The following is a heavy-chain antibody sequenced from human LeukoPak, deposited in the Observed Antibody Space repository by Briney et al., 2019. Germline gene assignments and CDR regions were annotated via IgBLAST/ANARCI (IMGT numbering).Heavy chain of an antibody. CDR3: ARDSGSASWAYS. Sequence: PGGSLRLSCAASGISVSENYMSWVRQAPGKGLEWVCVVHRDGSIEYADSVKGRFTIPRDIAENTLSLQMNSLRVEDTAVYYCARDSGSASWAYSWGQGTLVTVSS. D-gene: IGHD2-15*01. CDR1: GISVSENY. V-gene: IGHV3-66*02. J-gene: IGHJ4*02. CDR2: VHRDGSI.